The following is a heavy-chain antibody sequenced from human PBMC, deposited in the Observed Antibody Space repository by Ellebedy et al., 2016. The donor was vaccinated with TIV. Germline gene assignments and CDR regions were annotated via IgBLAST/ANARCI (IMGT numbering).Heavy chain of an antibody. V-gene: IGHV4-59*01. CDR1: GGSISSYY. Sequence: MPSETLSLTCTVSGGSISSYYWSWIRQPPGKGLEWIGYIYYSGSTNYNPSLKSRVTISVDTSKNQFSLKLSSVTAADTAVYYCARGPEPYPDYWGQGTLVTVSS. CDR2: IYYSGST. CDR3: ARGPEPYPDY. D-gene: IGHD1-14*01. J-gene: IGHJ4*02.